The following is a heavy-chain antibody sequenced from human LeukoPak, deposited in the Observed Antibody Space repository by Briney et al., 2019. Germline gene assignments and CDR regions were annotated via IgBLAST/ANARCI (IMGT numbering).Heavy chain of an antibody. CDR3: ARAPSRIAAAMHRYGMDV. CDR2: IYPGDSDT. D-gene: IGHD6-13*01. Sequence: KSGESLKISCKGSGYSFTSYWIGWVRQMPGKGLEWMGIIYPGDSDTRYSPSFQGQVTISADKSISTAYLQWSSLKASDTAMYYCARAPSRIAAAMHRYGMDVWGQGTTVTVSS. J-gene: IGHJ6*02. CDR1: GYSFTSYW. V-gene: IGHV5-51*01.